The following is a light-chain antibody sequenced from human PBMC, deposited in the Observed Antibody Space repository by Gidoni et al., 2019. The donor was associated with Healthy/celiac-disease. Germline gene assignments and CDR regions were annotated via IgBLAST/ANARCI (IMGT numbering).Light chain of an antibody. Sequence: EIVLTQYPATLSVSPGERATLSCRASQSVSSNLAWYQQKPGQAPRLLIYGASTRATGIPARSSGSGSGTEFTLTISSLQSEDFAVYYCQQYNNWPWTFGQGTKVEIK. CDR2: GAS. CDR1: QSVSSN. V-gene: IGKV3-15*01. CDR3: QQYNNWPWT. J-gene: IGKJ1*01.